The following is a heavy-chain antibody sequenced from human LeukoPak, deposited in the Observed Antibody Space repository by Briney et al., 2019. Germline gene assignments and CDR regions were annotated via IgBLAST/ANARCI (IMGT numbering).Heavy chain of an antibody. J-gene: IGHJ4*02. Sequence: GGSLRLSCAASGFTFSSYSMNWVRQAPGKGLEWVSYISSSSSTIYYADSVKGRFTISRDNAKNSLYLQMNSLKTEDTAVYYCTTNSGWELRGGLDYWGQGTLVTVSS. CDR3: TTNSGWELRGGLDY. CDR1: GFTFSSYS. V-gene: IGHV3-48*01. D-gene: IGHD1-26*01. CDR2: ISSSSSTI.